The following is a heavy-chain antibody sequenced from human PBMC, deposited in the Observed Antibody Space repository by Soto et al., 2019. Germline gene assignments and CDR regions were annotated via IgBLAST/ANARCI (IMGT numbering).Heavy chain of an antibody. V-gene: IGHV3-30-3*01. CDR1: GFTFSSYA. J-gene: IGHJ4*02. CDR2: ISYDGSNK. Sequence: GGSLRLSCAASGFTFSSYAMHWVRQAPGKGLEWVAVISYDGSNKYYADSVKGRFTISRDNSKNTLYLQMNSLRAEDTAVYYCARDLGGYDSYYFDYWGQGTLVTVSS. CDR3: ARDLGGYDSYYFDY. D-gene: IGHD5-12*01.